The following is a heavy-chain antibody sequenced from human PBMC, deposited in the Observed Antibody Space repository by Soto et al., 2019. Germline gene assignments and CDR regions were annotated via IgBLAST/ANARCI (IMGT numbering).Heavy chain of an antibody. J-gene: IGHJ4*02. D-gene: IGHD3-10*01. Sequence: GSLRPSCAASGFTFSSYSMNWVRQAPGKGLEWVSSISSSSSYIYYADSVKGRFTISRDNAKNSLYLQMNSLRAEDTAVYYCASYDYYGSGSPPDYWGQGTLVTVSS. CDR3: ASYDYYGSGSPPDY. CDR1: GFTFSSYS. CDR2: ISSSSSYI. V-gene: IGHV3-21*01.